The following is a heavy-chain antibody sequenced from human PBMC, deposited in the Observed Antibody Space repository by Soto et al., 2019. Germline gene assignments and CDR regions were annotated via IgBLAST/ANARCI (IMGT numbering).Heavy chain of an antibody. CDR1: GFTFSSYA. V-gene: IGHV3-23*01. CDR2: ISGSGGST. D-gene: IGHD5-12*01. J-gene: IGHJ4*02. Sequence: GSLRLSCAASGFTFSSYAMSWVRQAPGKGLEWVSAISGSGGSTYYADSVKGRFTISRDNSKNTLYLQMNSLRAEDTAVYYCANPYSGYDYYFDYWGQGTLVTVSS. CDR3: ANPYSGYDYYFDY.